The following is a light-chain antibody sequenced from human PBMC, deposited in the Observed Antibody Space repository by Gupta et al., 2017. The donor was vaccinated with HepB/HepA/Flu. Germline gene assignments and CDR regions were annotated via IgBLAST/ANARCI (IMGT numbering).Light chain of an antibody. V-gene: IGKV1-39*01. CDR3: QQSYSAPRT. CDR2: AAS. Sequence: DIQVTQTPSSLSASVGDTVIITCRASQILSGYLNWYQQKPGKAPTLLIYAASKLWSGVPLRFSGSGSETDYTLTISGLQPEDVATYYCQQSYSAPRTFGQGTKLEI. J-gene: IGKJ2*01. CDR1: QILSGY.